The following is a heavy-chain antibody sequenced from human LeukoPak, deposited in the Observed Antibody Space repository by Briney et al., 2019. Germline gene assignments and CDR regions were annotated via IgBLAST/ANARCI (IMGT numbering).Heavy chain of an antibody. D-gene: IGHD3-10*01. Sequence: SETLYLTCTVSGGSISSSSYYWGWIRQPPGKGLEWIGSIYYSGSTYYNPPLKSRVTISIDTSKNQFSLKLNSVTAADTAVYYCARKLWSYYFDNWGQGTLVTVSS. V-gene: IGHV4-39*01. CDR2: IYYSGST. CDR1: GGSISSSSYY. J-gene: IGHJ4*02. CDR3: ARKLWSYYFDN.